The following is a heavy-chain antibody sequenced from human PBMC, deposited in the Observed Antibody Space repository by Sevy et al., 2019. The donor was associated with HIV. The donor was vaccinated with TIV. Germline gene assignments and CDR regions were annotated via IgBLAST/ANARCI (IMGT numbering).Heavy chain of an antibody. Sequence: GGSLRLSCAASGFAFSNYYAMHWVRQAPGKGLEWVALISYDGSDKYYEDSLKGRFTTSRDNFKNTPFLQMNSLTTEDTAVYYCARPRANYVDHYFFYAMDVWGQGTTVTVSS. CDR3: ARPRANYVDHYFFYAMDV. CDR1: GFAFSNYYA. J-gene: IGHJ6*02. V-gene: IGHV3-30-3*01. D-gene: IGHD4-17*01. CDR2: ISYDGSDK.